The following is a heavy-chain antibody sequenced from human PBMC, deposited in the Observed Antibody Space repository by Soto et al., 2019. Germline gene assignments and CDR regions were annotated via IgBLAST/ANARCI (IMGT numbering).Heavy chain of an antibody. J-gene: IGHJ4*02. CDR1: GFTFSSYW. CDR2: IKQDGSEK. V-gene: IGHV3-7*01. D-gene: IGHD2-15*01. Sequence: EVQLVESGGGLVQPGGSLRLSCAASGFTFSSYWMSWVRQAPGKGLEWVANIKQDGSEKHYVDSVKGRFTISRDNAKNSLYLQMNSLRAEDTAVYYCARENGYCSGGSCYQFDYWGQGTLVTVSS. CDR3: ARENGYCSGGSCYQFDY.